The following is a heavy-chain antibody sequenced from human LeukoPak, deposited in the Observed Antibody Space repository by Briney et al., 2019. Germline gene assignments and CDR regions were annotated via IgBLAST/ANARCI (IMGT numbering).Heavy chain of an antibody. J-gene: IGHJ4*02. CDR3: ARDFAYSSSSDY. D-gene: IGHD6-6*01. V-gene: IGHV1-8*01. CDR1: GYTFTSYD. CDR2: MNPNSGNT. Sequence: ASVKVSCKAPGYTFTSYDINWVRQATGQGLEWMGWMNPNSGNTGYAQKFQGRVTMTRNTSISTAYMELSSLRSEDTAVYYCARDFAYSSSSDYWGQGTLVTVSS.